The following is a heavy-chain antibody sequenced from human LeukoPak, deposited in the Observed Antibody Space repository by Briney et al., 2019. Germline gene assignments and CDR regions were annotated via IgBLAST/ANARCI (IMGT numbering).Heavy chain of an antibody. V-gene: IGHV1-46*01. Sequence: ASVKVSCKASGYTFTSYYMHWVRQAPGQGLEWMGIINPSGGSTSYAQKFQGRVTITTDESTSTAYMELSSLRPEDTAVYYCARETTVTRSFDYWGQGTLVTVSS. CDR3: ARETTVTRSFDY. J-gene: IGHJ4*02. CDR1: GYTFTSYY. CDR2: INPSGGST. D-gene: IGHD4-17*01.